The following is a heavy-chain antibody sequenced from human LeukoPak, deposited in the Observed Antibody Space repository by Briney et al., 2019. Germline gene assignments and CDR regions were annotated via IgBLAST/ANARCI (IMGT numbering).Heavy chain of an antibody. D-gene: IGHD6-13*01. V-gene: IGHV4-34*01. J-gene: IGHJ6*02. CDR2: INHSGST. CDR1: GGSFSGYY. Sequence: PSETLSLTCAVYGGSFSGYYWSWIRQPPGKGLEWIGEINHSGSTNYNPSLKSRVTISVDTSKNQFSLKPSSVTAADTAVYYCARKYSSSRHRRYYGMDVWGQGTTVTVSS. CDR3: ARKYSSSRHRRYYGMDV.